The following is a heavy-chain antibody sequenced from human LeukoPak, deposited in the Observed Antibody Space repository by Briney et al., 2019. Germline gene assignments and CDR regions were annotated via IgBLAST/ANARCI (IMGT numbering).Heavy chain of an antibody. Sequence: SETLSLTCAVSGGSISSSNWWSWVRQPPGKGLEWIGEIYHSGSTNYNPSLKSRVTISVDKSKNQFSLKLSSVTAADTAVYYCARNLNYSDSSGYYYVGRGFDYWGQGTLVTVSS. CDR1: GGSISSSNW. CDR3: ARNLNYSDSSGYYYVGRGFDY. V-gene: IGHV4-4*02. CDR2: IYHSGST. J-gene: IGHJ4*02. D-gene: IGHD3-22*01.